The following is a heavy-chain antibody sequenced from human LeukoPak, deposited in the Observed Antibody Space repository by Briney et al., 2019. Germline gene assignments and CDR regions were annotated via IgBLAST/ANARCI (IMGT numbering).Heavy chain of an antibody. CDR1: GFPFRKYA. CDR3: SRESTVIDAFDI. J-gene: IGHJ3*02. Sequence: GGSLRLSCAASGFPFRKYAMHWVRQAPGKGLASVSGISTNGGSTYHANSVKDRFTISRDNSKNTLYLQMGSLRTEDMAVYYCSRESTVIDAFDIWGQGTMVTVSS. V-gene: IGHV3-64*01. CDR2: ISTNGGST. D-gene: IGHD4-11*01.